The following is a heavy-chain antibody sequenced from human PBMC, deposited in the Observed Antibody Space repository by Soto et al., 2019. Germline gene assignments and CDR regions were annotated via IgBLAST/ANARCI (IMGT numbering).Heavy chain of an antibody. CDR3: ARGYDILTGPLDY. CDR1: GGSINSRSYS. J-gene: IGHJ4*02. V-gene: IGHV4-39*01. Sequence: SETLSLTCSVSGGSINSRSYSWGWIRQPPGKGLEWIGIIYYSGSTYYNPSLKSRVTISVDTSKSQFSLNLNSVTAADTAVYYCARGYDILTGPLDYWGPGTLVTVSS. CDR2: IYYSGST. D-gene: IGHD3-9*01.